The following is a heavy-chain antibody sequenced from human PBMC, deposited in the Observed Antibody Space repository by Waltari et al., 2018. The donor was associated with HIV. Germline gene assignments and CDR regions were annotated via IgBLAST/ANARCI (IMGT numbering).Heavy chain of an antibody. J-gene: IGHJ6*02. Sequence: QLQLQESGPGLVKPSETLSLTCTVSGGSISSSSYYWGWIRQPPGKGLEWIGSIYYSGSTYYNPSLSRRVTISVDTSKNQFSLKLGSVTAADTAVYYCARRYSSSWYPGSYYYYYYGMDVWGQGTTVTVSS. D-gene: IGHD6-13*01. CDR3: ARRYSSSWYPGSYYYYYYGMDV. CDR2: IYYSGST. V-gene: IGHV4-39*01. CDR1: GGSISSSSYY.